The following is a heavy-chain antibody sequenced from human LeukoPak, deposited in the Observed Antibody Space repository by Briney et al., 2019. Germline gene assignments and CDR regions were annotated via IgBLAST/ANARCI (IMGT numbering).Heavy chain of an antibody. CDR3: ASRSNTWLQIWHTVGFDY. CDR2: IFYSGST. CDR1: GPSISSSSSD. Sequence: SHSLSLTCTLAGPSISSSSSDWGWIRQPRGKGLEWVGSIFYSGSTYYYPSLKSRLPISVDTTKNQFPLMLGSVPAADAAVYYCASRSNTWLQIWHTVGFDYWGQGTLVSVSS. D-gene: IGHD5-18*01. V-gene: IGHV4-39*01. J-gene: IGHJ4*02.